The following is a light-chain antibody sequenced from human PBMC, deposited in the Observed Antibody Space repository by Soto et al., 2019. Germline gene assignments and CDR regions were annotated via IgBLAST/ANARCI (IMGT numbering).Light chain of an antibody. CDR3: QQHDSLPLT. Sequence: DLQMTQSPSSLSASVGDRVTITCQASQDITNYLSWYQQKPGKAPKLLIYDASNLEAGVPSRFSGSGSGTDFTFTIDSLQPEDIATYYCQQHDSLPLTFGGGTKVETK. V-gene: IGKV1-33*01. CDR1: QDITNY. J-gene: IGKJ4*01. CDR2: DAS.